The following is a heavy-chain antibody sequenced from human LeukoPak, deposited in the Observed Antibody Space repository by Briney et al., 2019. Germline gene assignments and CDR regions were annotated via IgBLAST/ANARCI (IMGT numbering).Heavy chain of an antibody. CDR3: ARGELVDTVAGTLNNFDY. CDR1: GFTFSSYD. J-gene: IGHJ4*02. Sequence: GGPLRLSCAASGFTFSSYDMHWVRQATGKGLEWVSAIETAGDTYYVGSVKGRFTISRENAKNSLYLQMNSLRAGDTAVYYCARGELVDTVAGTLNNFDYWGQGTLVTVSS. V-gene: IGHV3-13*01. CDR2: IETAGDT. D-gene: IGHD6-19*01.